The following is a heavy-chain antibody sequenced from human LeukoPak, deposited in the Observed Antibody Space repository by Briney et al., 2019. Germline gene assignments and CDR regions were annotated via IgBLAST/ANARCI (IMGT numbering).Heavy chain of an antibody. V-gene: IGHV4-59*08. J-gene: IGHJ4*02. CDR2: IYYSGST. CDR3: ARLPVAVPGTYSDY. Sequence: KPSETLSLTCTVSGGSINSYYWSWIRQPPGKRLEWIGYIYYSGSTNYNPSLESRVSISMDTSKNQFSLKLSSVTAADTAVYYCARLPVAVPGTYSDYWGQGTLVTVSS. D-gene: IGHD6-19*01. CDR1: GGSINSYY.